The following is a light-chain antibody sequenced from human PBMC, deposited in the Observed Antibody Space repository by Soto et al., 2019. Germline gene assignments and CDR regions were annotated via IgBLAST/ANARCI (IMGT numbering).Light chain of an antibody. J-gene: IGKJ4*01. CDR2: ATS. Sequence: EIVVTQSPATLSVSPGERATLSCRASQSVGNNFAWYQQKPGQAPRLLIFATSTRATGVPARLSGSGSGTEFTLNLCSLQSEDFAVYYCQQYGDWPLTFGGGAKVEI. CDR1: QSVGNN. V-gene: IGKV3-15*01. CDR3: QQYGDWPLT.